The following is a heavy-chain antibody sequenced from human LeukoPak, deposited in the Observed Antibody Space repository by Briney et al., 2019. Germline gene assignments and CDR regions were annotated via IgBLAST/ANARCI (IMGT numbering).Heavy chain of an antibody. CDR1: GFTFSSYT. CDR2: ITSNTRYI. V-gene: IGHV3-21*01. Sequence: GGSLRLSCAVSGFTFSSYTMNWVRQPAGKGLEWVSSITSNTRYIFYAESVKGRFTNSRDNAKNSLYLQMNSLRAEDTGGYYCASGRAFGGVIVDNFDYWGQGTLVTVSS. D-gene: IGHD3-16*02. CDR3: ASGRAFGGVIVDNFDY. J-gene: IGHJ4*02.